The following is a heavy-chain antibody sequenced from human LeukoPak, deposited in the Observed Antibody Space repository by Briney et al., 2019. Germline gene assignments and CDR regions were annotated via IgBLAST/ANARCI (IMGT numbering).Heavy chain of an antibody. CDR2: ISGSGGST. J-gene: IGHJ4*02. V-gene: IGHV3-23*01. D-gene: IGHD3-3*01. CDR3: AKTWVLRFLEWPPIPFDY. Sequence: PGGSLGLSCAASGFTFSSYAMSWVRQAPGKGLEWVSAISGSGGSTYYADSVKGRFTISRDNSKNTLYLQMNSLRAEDTAVYYCAKTWVLRFLEWPPIPFDYWGQGTRVTVSS. CDR1: GFTFSSYA.